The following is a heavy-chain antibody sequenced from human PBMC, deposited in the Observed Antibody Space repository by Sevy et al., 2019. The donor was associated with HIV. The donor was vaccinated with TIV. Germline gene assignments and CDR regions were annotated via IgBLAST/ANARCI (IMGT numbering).Heavy chain of an antibody. V-gene: IGHV3-7*01. J-gene: IGHJ4*02. CDR2: IKQDRSEK. Sequence: GGSQRLSCAASGFTFSTYWMTWVRQAPGKGLEWVANIKQDRSEKYYAESVKGRLTVSRDNNKNSLYLQLNSLRAEDTAIYYCARAPVGSGWYFPRGIDYWGQGTLVTVSS. D-gene: IGHD6-13*01. CDR3: ARAPVGSGWYFPRGIDY. CDR1: GFTFSTYW.